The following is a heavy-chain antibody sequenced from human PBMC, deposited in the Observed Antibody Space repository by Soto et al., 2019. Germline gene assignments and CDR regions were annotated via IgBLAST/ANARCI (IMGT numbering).Heavy chain of an antibody. CDR3: TRVGATWMDV. V-gene: IGHV3-74*01. CDR2: IKDDGDGA. D-gene: IGHD1-26*01. J-gene: IGHJ6*02. CDR1: GFTFSAYW. Sequence: EVQLVESGGGLVQPGGSLRLSCAASGFTFSAYWMHWVRQAPGKGLVWLSRIKDDGDGANYADSVQGRFTISRDNAKNTLYLQMNSLRPEDTAVYYCTRVGATWMDVWGQGTTVTVSS.